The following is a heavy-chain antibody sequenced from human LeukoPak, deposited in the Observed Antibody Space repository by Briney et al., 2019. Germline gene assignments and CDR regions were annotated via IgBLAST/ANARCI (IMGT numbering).Heavy chain of an antibody. Sequence: PSETLSLTCTVSGASISSYYGNWIRQPPGKGREWIGYIYTSGNTNYTPSLKSRVTLSVDTSTTQSSLKLSSVTAADTAVYYCARTLRYCTTTSCRSWFDPWGQGTLVTVSS. CDR3: ARTLRYCTTTSCRSWFDP. V-gene: IGHV4-4*09. D-gene: IGHD2-2*01. CDR1: GASISSYY. CDR2: IYTSGNT. J-gene: IGHJ5*02.